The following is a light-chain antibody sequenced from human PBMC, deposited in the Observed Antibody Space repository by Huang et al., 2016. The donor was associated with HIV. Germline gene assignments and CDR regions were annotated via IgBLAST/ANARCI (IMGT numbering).Light chain of an antibody. CDR2: DAS. CDR1: QSVRSQ. V-gene: IGKV3-11*01. Sequence: EVVLTQSPATLSLSPGERATLSCRASQSVRSQLAWYQQKPGQPPRLIIFDASHRAQDIPARFSGSGAGTDFTLTISSLEPEDFAVYYCQQRRNWPPQYSFGQGTKLEVK. CDR3: QQRRNWPPQYS. J-gene: IGKJ2*03.